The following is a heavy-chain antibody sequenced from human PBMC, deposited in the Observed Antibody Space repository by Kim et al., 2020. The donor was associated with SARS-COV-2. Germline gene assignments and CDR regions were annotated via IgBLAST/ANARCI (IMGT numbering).Heavy chain of an antibody. J-gene: IGHJ3*02. CDR3: ARDGGGAYCGGDCFTDAFDI. V-gene: IGHV3-66*01. D-gene: IGHD2-21*01. CDR1: GFTVSSNY. Sequence: GGSLRLSCAASGFTVSSNYMSWVRQAPGKGLEWVSVIYSGGSTYYADSVKGRFTISRDNSKNTLYLQMNSLRAEDTAVYYCARDGGGAYCGGDCFTDAFDIWGQGTMVTVSS. CDR2: IYSGGST.